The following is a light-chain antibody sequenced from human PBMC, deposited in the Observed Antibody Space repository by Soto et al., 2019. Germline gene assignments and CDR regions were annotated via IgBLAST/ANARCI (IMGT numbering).Light chain of an antibody. J-gene: IGKJ2*01. V-gene: IGKV3-15*01. CDR1: QSVSSN. Sequence: EIVMTQSPATLSVSPGERATLSCRASQSVSSNLAWYQQKPGQAPRLLIYGASTRATGIPARFSGSGSGTEFTLTINDLEPEDFATYFCQQYYTYPYTFGQGTKLEI. CDR3: QQYYTYPYT. CDR2: GAS.